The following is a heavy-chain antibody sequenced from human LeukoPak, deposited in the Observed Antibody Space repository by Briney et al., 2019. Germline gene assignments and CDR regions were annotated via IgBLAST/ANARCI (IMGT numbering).Heavy chain of an antibody. Sequence: GGSLRLSCAASGFTFSSYAMSWVRRAPGKGLEWVSAISGSGGSTYYADSVKGRFTISRDNSKNTLYLQMNSLRAEDTAVYYCAKLGYYYGSGSYYTRDYWGQGTLVTVSS. CDR2: ISGSGGST. CDR1: GFTFSSYA. J-gene: IGHJ4*02. D-gene: IGHD3-10*01. CDR3: AKLGYYYGSGSYYTRDY. V-gene: IGHV3-23*01.